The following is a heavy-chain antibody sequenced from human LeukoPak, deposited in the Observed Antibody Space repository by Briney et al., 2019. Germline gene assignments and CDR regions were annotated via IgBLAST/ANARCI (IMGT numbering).Heavy chain of an antibody. D-gene: IGHD6-13*01. Sequence: GGSLRLSCAASGFTFDDYAMHWVRQGPGKGLEWVSGISWNSGSIGYADSVKGRFTISRDKAKNSLYLQMNSLRAEDTALYYCAKDIFHVAAAGTLRAFDIWGQGTMVTVSS. CDR1: GFTFDDYA. CDR2: ISWNSGSI. CDR3: AKDIFHVAAAGTLRAFDI. J-gene: IGHJ3*02. V-gene: IGHV3-9*01.